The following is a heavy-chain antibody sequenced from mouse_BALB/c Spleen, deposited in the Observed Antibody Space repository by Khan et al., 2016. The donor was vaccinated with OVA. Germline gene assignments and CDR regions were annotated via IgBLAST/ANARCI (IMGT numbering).Heavy chain of an antibody. D-gene: IGHD1-1*02. CDR3: ASGGYWYFDV. J-gene: IGHJ1*01. CDR1: GYTFTNYG. CDR2: INTYTGEP. V-gene: IGHV9-3-1*01. Sequence: QIQLVQSGPELKKPGETVKISCKAPGYTFTNYGMNWVKQAPGKGLKWMGWINTYTGEPTYADDFKGRFAFSLETSASTAYLQINNLKNEDTATYFCASGGYWYFDVWGAGTTVTVSS.